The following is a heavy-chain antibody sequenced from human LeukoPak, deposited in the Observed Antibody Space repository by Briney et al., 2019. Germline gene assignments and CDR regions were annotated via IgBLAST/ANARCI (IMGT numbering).Heavy chain of an antibody. CDR2: TYYRSKWYN. J-gene: IGHJ4*02. CDR1: GDRVSSNSAA. D-gene: IGHD6-19*01. CDR3: ARSGIAVAGTGFGY. V-gene: IGHV6-1*01. Sequence: SQTLSLTCAISGDRVSSNSAAWNWIRQSLSRGLVWLGRTYYRSKWYNDYAVSVKSRITITPDTFKNQFSLQLNSVTPEDTAVYYSARSGIAVAGTGFGYWGQGSLVTVSS.